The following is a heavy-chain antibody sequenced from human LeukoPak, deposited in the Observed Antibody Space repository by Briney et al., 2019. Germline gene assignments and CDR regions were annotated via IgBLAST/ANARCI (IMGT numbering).Heavy chain of an antibody. D-gene: IGHD5-24*01. Sequence: VAAVKVSCKASGYTFTSYGISWVRQAPGQGLEWMGWISAYNGNTNYAQKLQGRVTMTTDTSTSTAYMELRSLRSDDTAVYYCARVRDGRPPDYWGQGTLVTVSS. CDR1: GYTFTSYG. CDR3: ARVRDGRPPDY. V-gene: IGHV1-18*04. J-gene: IGHJ4*02. CDR2: ISAYNGNT.